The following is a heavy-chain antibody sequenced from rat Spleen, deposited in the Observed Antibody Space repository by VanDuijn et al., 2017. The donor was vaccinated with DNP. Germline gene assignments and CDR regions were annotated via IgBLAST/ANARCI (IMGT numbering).Heavy chain of an antibody. CDR1: GFSLTNYN. Sequence: QVQLQESGPGLVQPSQTLSLTCTVSGFSLTNYNVHWFRQSPGQGLEWMGVMWSEGDTSYNSVLKSRLTINRDTSKSQLFLKMSSLQTEDTATYFCARDRYYGYNSWFFDFWGQGVMVTVSS. CDR3: ARDRYYGYNSWFFDF. V-gene: IGHV2-32*01. CDR2: MWSEGDT. D-gene: IGHD1-9*01. J-gene: IGHJ2*01.